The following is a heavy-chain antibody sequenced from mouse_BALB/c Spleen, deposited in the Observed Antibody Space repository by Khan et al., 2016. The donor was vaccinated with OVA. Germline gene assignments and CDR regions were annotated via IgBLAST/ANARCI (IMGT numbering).Heavy chain of an antibody. V-gene: IGHV2-6-1*01. CDR2: IWSDGST. CDR3: ARKPYLYYYGMDY. D-gene: IGHD2-10*01. CDR1: GFSLTNYG. Sequence: VELVESGPGLVAPSQSLSITCTISGFSLTNYGVHWVRQPPGKGLEWLVVIWSDGSTTYNSTLKSRLSISKDNSKCQVFLKMNSLQTDDTAMYYCARKPYLYYYGMDYWGQGTSGTVSS. J-gene: IGHJ4*01.